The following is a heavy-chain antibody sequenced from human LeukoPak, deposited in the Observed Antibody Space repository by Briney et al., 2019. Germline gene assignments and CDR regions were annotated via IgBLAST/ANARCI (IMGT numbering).Heavy chain of an antibody. J-gene: IGHJ6*03. Sequence: SETLSLTCTVSGGSISSSSYYWGWIRQPPGKGLEWIGSIYYSGSTYYNPSLKSRVTISVDTSKNQFSLKLSSVTAADTAVYYCARLPRPLAAAGTYYYYMDVWGKGTTVTVSS. CDR2: IYYSGST. D-gene: IGHD6-13*01. CDR1: GGSISSSSYY. CDR3: ARLPRPLAAAGTYYYYMDV. V-gene: IGHV4-39*01.